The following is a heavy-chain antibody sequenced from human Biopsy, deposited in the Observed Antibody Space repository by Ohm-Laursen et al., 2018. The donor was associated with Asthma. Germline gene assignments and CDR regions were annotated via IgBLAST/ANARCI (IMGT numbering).Heavy chain of an antibody. CDR3: ARDLSFYDSSGYYRRWFDP. CDR1: GGSISSGDYY. CDR2: IYYSGST. V-gene: IGHV4-30-4*02. D-gene: IGHD3-22*01. J-gene: IGHJ5*02. Sequence: SDTLSLTCTVSGGSISSGDYYWSWIRQPPGKGLEWIGYIYYSGSTYYNPSLKSRVTISVDKSKNQFSLKLRSVTAADTAVYYCARDLSFYDSSGYYRRWFDPWGQGTLVTVSS.